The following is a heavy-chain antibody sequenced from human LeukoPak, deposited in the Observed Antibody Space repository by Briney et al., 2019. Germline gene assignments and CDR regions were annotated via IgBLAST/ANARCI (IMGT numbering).Heavy chain of an antibody. CDR3: ARGLRQGSAWSWGPKEKSYQYMDV. V-gene: IGHV4-34*01. D-gene: IGHD6-19*01. CDR2: INPRGST. CDR1: GGPFSSHY. J-gene: IGHJ6*04. Sequence: PSETLSLTCGVSGGPFSSHYWTWLRQPPGKGLEWIGEINPRGSTNYNPSLESRVTVSADTSRNQLSLSLTSVTAADSAVYFCARGLRQGSAWSWGPKEKSYQYMDVWGTGTTVIVSS.